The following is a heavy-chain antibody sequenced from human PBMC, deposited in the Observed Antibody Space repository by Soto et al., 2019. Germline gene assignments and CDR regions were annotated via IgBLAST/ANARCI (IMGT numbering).Heavy chain of an antibody. CDR3: AKDKGPGSYTNWCFDV. Sequence: EVQVLQSGGGLVQPGGSLRLSCAASGLTFSRFAMSWVRQAPGKGLEWVATIHGSGAITNYADSVRGRFTISRDNSKDTMYLQLNTLRVEDTAVYYCAKDKGPGSYTNWCFDVWGRGTLVNVSS. CDR1: GLTFSRFA. J-gene: IGHJ2*01. CDR2: IHGSGAIT. V-gene: IGHV3-23*01. D-gene: IGHD3-10*01.